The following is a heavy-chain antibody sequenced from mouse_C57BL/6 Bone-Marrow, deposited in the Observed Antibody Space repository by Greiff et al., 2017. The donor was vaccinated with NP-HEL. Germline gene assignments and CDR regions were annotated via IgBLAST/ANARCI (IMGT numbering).Heavy chain of an antibody. J-gene: IGHJ3*01. CDR3: ARRAQVPFAY. CDR1: GFTFSDYG. V-gene: IGHV5-17*01. CDR2: ISSGSSTI. D-gene: IGHD3-2*02. Sequence: EVKVVESGGGLVKPGGSLKLSCAASGFTFSDYGMHWVRQAPEKGLEWVAYISSGSSTIYYADTVKGRFTISRDNAKNTLFLQMTSLRSEDTAMYYCARRAQVPFAYWGQGTLVTVSA.